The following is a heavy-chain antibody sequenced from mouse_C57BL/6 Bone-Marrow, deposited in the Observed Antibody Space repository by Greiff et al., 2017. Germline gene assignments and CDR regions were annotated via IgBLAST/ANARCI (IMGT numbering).Heavy chain of an antibody. CDR3: ARNYGSSLWFAY. Sequence: VKLQQPGAELVKPGASVKMSCKASGYTFTSYWITWVKQRPGQGLEWIGDIYPGSGSTNYNEKFKSKATLTVDTSSSTAYMQLSSLTSEDSAVYYCARNYGSSLWFAYWGQGTLVTVSA. D-gene: IGHD1-1*01. CDR2: IYPGSGST. J-gene: IGHJ3*01. CDR1: GYTFTSYW. V-gene: IGHV1-55*01.